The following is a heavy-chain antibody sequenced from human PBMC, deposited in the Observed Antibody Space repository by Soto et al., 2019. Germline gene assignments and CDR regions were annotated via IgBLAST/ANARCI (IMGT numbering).Heavy chain of an antibody. CDR1: GFSLSTSGVG. CDR2: IYWDDDK. D-gene: IGHD1-1*01. Sequence: QITLKESGPTLVKPTQTLTLTCTFSGFSLSTSGVGVGWIRQPPGKALEWLALIYWDDDKRYSPSLKSRLTTPKDPSKTQVFLTMTNMAPVNTPTYYCAPVRQPQRERQYFAYGGQGTLAPVPS. CDR3: APVRQPQRERQYFAY. J-gene: IGHJ4*02. V-gene: IGHV2-5*02.